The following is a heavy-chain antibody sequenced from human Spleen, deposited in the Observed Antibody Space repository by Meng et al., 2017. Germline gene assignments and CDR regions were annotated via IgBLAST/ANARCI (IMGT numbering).Heavy chain of an antibody. CDR2: IYSGGST. D-gene: IGHD3-16*02. V-gene: IGHV3-66*02. CDR3: ARDVNDYVWGSYRVLDY. J-gene: IGHJ4*02. CDR1: GFTFSSNA. Sequence: GESLKISCAASGFTFSSNAMTWVRQAPGKGLEWVSVIYSGGSTYYADSVKGRFTISRDNSKNTLYLQMNSLRAEDTAVYYCARDVNDYVWGSYRVLDYWGQGTLVTVSS.